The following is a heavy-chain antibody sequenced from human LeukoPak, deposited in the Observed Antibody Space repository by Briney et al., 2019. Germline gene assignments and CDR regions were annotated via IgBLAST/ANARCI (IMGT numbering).Heavy chain of an antibody. CDR1: GGSFSGYY. Sequence: SETLSLTCAVYGGSFSGYYWSWIRQPPGKGLEWIGEINHSGSTNYNPYLKSRVTISVDTSKNQFSLKLSSVTAADTAVYYCARPRDFWSGYYGYWGQGTLVTVSS. J-gene: IGHJ4*02. CDR2: INHSGST. V-gene: IGHV4-34*01. D-gene: IGHD3-3*01. CDR3: ARPRDFWSGYYGY.